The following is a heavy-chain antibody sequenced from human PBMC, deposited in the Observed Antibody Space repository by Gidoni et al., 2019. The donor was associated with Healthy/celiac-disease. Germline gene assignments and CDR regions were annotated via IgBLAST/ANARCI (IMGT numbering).Heavy chain of an antibody. Sequence: EVQLVESGGGLVKPGGSLRLSCAASGFTFSSCSMNWVRQAPGKGLEWVSSISSSSNYIYYADSVKGRFTISRDNAKNSLYLQMNSLRAEDTAVYYCACTVTTYFFDYWGQGTLVTVSS. CDR1: GFTFSSCS. V-gene: IGHV3-21*01. J-gene: IGHJ4*02. CDR2: ISSSSNYI. CDR3: ACTVTTYFFDY. D-gene: IGHD4-17*01.